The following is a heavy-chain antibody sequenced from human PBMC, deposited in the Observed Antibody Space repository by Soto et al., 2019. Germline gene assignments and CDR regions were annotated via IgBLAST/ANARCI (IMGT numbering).Heavy chain of an antibody. Sequence: GGSLRLSCAASGFTFSSYGMHWVRQAPGKGLEWVAVISYDGSNKYYADSVKGRFTISRDNSKNTLYLQMNSLRAEDTAVYYCAKAPWLNRIAVAAPPHYWGQGTLVTVSS. D-gene: IGHD6-19*01. CDR2: ISYDGSNK. CDR1: GFTFSSYG. CDR3: AKAPWLNRIAVAAPPHY. J-gene: IGHJ4*02. V-gene: IGHV3-30*18.